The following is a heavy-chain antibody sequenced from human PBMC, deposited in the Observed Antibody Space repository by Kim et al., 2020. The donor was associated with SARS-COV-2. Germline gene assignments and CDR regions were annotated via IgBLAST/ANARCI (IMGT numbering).Heavy chain of an antibody. J-gene: IGHJ4*02. CDR3: ARLEDGIFFDY. Sequence: RYSPAFQCPVTISADKSISTAYLQWSSLKASDTAMYYCARLEDGIFFDYWGQGTLVTVSS. V-gene: IGHV5-51*01. D-gene: IGHD3-3*01.